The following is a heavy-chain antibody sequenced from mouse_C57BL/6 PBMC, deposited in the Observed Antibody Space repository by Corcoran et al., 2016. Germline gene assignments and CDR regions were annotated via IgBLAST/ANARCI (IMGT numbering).Heavy chain of an antibody. CDR3: ARHPPSDGYYTEYYFDY. CDR1: GYTFTEYT. J-gene: IGHJ2*01. D-gene: IGHD2-3*01. Sequence: QVQLQQSGAELVKPGASVKLSCKASGYTFTEYTIHWVKQRSGQGLEWIGWFYPGSGSIKYNEKFKDKATVTADKSSSTVYMELSRLTSEDSAVYFCARHPPSDGYYTEYYFDYWGQGTTLTVSS. CDR2: FYPGSGSI. V-gene: IGHV1-62-2*01.